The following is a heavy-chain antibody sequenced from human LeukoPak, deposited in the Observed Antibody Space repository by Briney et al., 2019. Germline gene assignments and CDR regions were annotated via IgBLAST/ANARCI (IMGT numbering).Heavy chain of an antibody. Sequence: PGRSLRLSCAASGFTFSSYAMHWVRQAPGKGLVWVSRINSDGSSTSYADSVKGRFTISRDNAKNTLYLQMNSLRAEDTAVYYCARERYSSGPIDAFDIWGQGTMVTVSS. CDR3: ARERYSSGPIDAFDI. D-gene: IGHD6-19*01. J-gene: IGHJ3*02. V-gene: IGHV3-74*01. CDR2: INSDGSST. CDR1: GFTFSSYA.